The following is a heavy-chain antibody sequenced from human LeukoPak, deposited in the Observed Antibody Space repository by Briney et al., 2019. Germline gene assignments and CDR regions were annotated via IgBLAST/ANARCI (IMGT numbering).Heavy chain of an antibody. CDR3: AKDHRVVVTAILVY. Sequence: GGSLRLPCAASGFTLTSYAMSWVRQPPGKGLEWVSAISGSGGSTYYADSVKGRFTISRDNSKNTLYLQMNSLRAEDTAVYYCAKDHRVVVTAILVYWGQGTLVTVSS. V-gene: IGHV3-23*01. D-gene: IGHD2-21*02. CDR1: GFTLTSYA. J-gene: IGHJ4*02. CDR2: ISGSGGST.